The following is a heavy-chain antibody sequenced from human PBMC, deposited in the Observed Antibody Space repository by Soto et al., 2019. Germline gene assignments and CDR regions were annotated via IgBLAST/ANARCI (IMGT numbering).Heavy chain of an antibody. Sequence: QVPLVQSGAEVKKPGSSVKVSCKASGGAFSDYAFSWVRQAPGQGLEWLGGIMPIFRAPDNARKFQGRVTITADECTRTAYMEMNSLRSEDTAVYYCASGLKGPDIGNYYYGMDVWGQGTTVTVS. CDR1: GGAFSDYA. CDR3: ASGLKGPDIGNYYYGMDV. V-gene: IGHV1-69*12. J-gene: IGHJ6*02. D-gene: IGHD2-15*01. CDR2: IMPIFRAP.